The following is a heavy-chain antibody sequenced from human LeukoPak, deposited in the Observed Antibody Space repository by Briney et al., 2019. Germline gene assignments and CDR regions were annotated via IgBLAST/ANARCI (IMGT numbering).Heavy chain of an antibody. V-gene: IGHV3-30*02. D-gene: IGHD2-21*01. CDR3: GRGMTRPYYMDV. Sequence: GGSLRLSCAASGFTFSSYGMHWVRQAPGKGLEWVAFIRYDGSNKYYADSVKGRFTISRDNSKNSLYLQMNSLRAEDTAVYYCGRGMTRPYYMDVWGKGTTVTVSS. CDR2: IRYDGSNK. J-gene: IGHJ6*03. CDR1: GFTFSSYG.